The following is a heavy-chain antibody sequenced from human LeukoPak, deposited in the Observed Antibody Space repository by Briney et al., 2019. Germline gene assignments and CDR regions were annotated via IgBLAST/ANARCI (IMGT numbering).Heavy chain of an antibody. CDR2: IGTAGDT. D-gene: IGHD2-21*01. Sequence: GGSLRLSCAASGFTFSSYDMHWVRHATGKGLEWVSAIGTAGDTYYPGSVKGRFTISRENAKNPLYLQMNSLRAGDTAVYYCARTHVDGGDYFDYWGQGTLVTVSS. CDR1: GFTFSSYD. V-gene: IGHV3-13*01. CDR3: ARTHVDGGDYFDY. J-gene: IGHJ4*02.